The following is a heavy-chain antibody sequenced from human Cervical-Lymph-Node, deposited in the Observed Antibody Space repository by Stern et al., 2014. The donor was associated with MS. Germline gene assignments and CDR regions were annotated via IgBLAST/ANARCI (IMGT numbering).Heavy chain of an antibody. D-gene: IGHD2-21*02. CDR2: ISYDGIDQ. Sequence: VQLVESGGGVVQPGGSLRLSCAGSGFNFNRYGMHWVRQAPGKGLEWVAFISYDGIDQYYADAVKGRFIISRDNAKNTLSLQMNSLRREDTAVYYCAKPVVTAISFDYWGQGTLVTVSS. V-gene: IGHV3-30*02. CDR3: AKPVVTAISFDY. CDR1: GFNFNRYG. J-gene: IGHJ4*02.